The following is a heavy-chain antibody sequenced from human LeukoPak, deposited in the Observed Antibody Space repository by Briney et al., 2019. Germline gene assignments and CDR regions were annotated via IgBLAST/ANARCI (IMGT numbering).Heavy chain of an antibody. CDR2: INGNGGST. CDR1: GFTFSSYA. J-gene: IGHJ4*02. D-gene: IGHD6-19*01. V-gene: IGHV3-23*01. Sequence: GGSLRLSCAASGFTFSSYAMSWVRQAPGKGLEWVSGINGNGGSTYYADSVKGRFTISRDNSKNTLYLQMNSLRGEDTAVYYCAKDRIAVAGYFFGYWGQGTVATVSS. CDR3: AKDRIAVAGYFFGY.